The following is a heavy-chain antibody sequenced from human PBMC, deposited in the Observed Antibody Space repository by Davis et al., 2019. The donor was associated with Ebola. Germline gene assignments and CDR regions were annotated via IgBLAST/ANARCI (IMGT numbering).Heavy chain of an antibody. CDR1: GYTFTNYG. V-gene: IGHV1-2*06. J-gene: IGHJ6*04. Sequence: AASVKVSCKASGYTFTNYGITWVRQAPGQGLEWMGRINPNSGGTKYAQKFRGRVTMTRDTSTSTVYMELSSLRSEDTAVYYCARDQQLGDYYYGMDVWGKGTTVTVSS. CDR3: ARDQQLGDYYYGMDV. D-gene: IGHD6-6*01. CDR2: INPNSGGT.